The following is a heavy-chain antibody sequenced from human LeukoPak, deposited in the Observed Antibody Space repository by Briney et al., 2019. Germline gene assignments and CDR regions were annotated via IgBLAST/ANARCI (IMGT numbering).Heavy chain of an antibody. V-gene: IGHV3-23*01. CDR1: GFTFSTYS. D-gene: IGHD3-22*01. CDR3: AKDLRWYYDTTGFYSFDY. CDR2: ISGSSGSI. J-gene: IGHJ4*02. Sequence: GGSLRLSCAGSGFTFSTYSMNWVRQAPGKGLEWVSSISGSSGSIYYADSVKGRFTISRDNSKKTLSLQMNTLRAEDTAIYYCAKDLRWYYDTTGFYSFDYWGQGTLVTVSS.